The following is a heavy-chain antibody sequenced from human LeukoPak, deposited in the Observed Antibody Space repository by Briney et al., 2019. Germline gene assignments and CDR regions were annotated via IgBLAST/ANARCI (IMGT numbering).Heavy chain of an antibody. V-gene: IGHV1-8*02. D-gene: IGHD2-8*01. CDR3: ARDLVDNACDF. CDR1: GYTFTSYD. Sequence: ASVKVSRKASGYTFTSYDIIWLRQATGQGLEWMGWMNPNNGNTGYVQKLQGRLTMTRDTSISTAYMELSSLRSEDTAVYYCARDLVDNACDFWGQGTLVTVSS. CDR2: MNPNNGNT. J-gene: IGHJ4*02.